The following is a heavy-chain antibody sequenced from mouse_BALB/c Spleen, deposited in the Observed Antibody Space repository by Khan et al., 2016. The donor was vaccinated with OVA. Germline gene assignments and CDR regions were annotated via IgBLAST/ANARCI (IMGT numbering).Heavy chain of an antibody. CDR3: TRDRIDY. V-gene: IGHV1-7*01. Sequence: QVQLKQSGAERAKPGASMKMSCKASGYTFTTYWMHWVKQRPGQGLEWIGYINPTSGYTDYNEKFKDRATLSADKSSSTAYMQLSSLTSEDSAVYYCTRDRIDYWGQGTTLTVSS. CDR2: INPTSGYT. J-gene: IGHJ2*01. CDR1: GYTFTTYW.